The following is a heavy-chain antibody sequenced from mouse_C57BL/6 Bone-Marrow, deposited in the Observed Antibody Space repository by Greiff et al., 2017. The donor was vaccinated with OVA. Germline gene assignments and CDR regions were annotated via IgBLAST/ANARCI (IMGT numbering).Heavy chain of an antibody. D-gene: IGHD1-1*01. CDR3: ASVYYGSDAMDY. J-gene: IGHJ4*01. CDR2: IDPSDSYT. V-gene: IGHV1-69*01. CDR1: GYTFTSYW. Sequence: VQLQQPGAELVMPGASVKLSCKASGYTFTSYWMHWVKQRPGQGLEWIGEIDPSDSYTNYNQKFKGKSTLTVDKSSSTAYMQLSSLTSEDSAVYYCASVYYGSDAMDYWGQGTSVTVSS.